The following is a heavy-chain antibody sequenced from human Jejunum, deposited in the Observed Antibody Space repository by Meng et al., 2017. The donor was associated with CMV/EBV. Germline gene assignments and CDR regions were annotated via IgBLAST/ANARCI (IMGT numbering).Heavy chain of an antibody. CDR1: YS. CDR3: ARSWDMIRGLTFNPPLYNWFDS. V-gene: IGHV1-46*01. D-gene: IGHD3-10*01. Sequence: YSVHWVRQGARQRSEWLGVINPGSERSRYARRFQNRDTMANDTSTSTIYMELSGVITEDTAIYYYARSWDMIRGLTFNPPLYNWFDSWGQGSLVTVSS. CDR2: INPGSERS. J-gene: IGHJ5*01.